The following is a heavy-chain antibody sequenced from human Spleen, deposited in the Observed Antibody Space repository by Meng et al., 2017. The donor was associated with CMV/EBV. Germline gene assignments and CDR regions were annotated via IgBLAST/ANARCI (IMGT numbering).Heavy chain of an antibody. CDR1: GFTFSAYS. J-gene: IGHJ4*02. CDR2: ISTTSSYI. V-gene: IGHV3-21*01. Sequence: GESLKISCAASGFTFSAYSMNWVRQAPGKGLEWVSSISTTSSYIYYADSMKGRFTISRDNAKNSLYLQMNSLRAEDTGVYYCARGLYDSNGLDFDYWGQGTLVTVSS. D-gene: IGHD3-22*01. CDR3: ARGLYDSNGLDFDY.